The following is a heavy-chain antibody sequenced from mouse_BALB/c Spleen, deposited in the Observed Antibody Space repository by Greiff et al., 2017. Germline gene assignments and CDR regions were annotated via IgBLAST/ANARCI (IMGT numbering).Heavy chain of an antibody. CDR3: ARDEWGDSFDY. V-gene: IGHV7-3*02. J-gene: IGHJ3*01. D-gene: IGHD2-13*01. Sequence: EVQLVESGGGLVQPGGSLRLSCATSGFTFTDYYMSWVRQPPGKALEWIGFIRNKANGYTTEYSASVKGRFTISTDNSQSILYLQMNTLRAEDSATYYCARDEWGDSFDYWGQGTLVTVSA. CDR1: GFTFTDYY. CDR2: IRNKANGYTT.